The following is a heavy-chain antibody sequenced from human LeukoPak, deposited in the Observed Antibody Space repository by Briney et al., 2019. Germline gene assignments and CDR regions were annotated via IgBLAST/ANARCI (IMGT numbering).Heavy chain of an antibody. CDR1: GSTFTSYY. CDR3: ARTGGDHGWFDP. CDR2: INPSGGST. V-gene: IGHV1-46*01. Sequence: ASVKVSCKASGSTFTSYYMHWVRQAPGRGLEWMGIINPSGGSTNYAQKFQGRVTMTWDTSTSTVYMELSSLRSEDTAVYYCARTGGDHGWFDPWGQGTLVTVSS. J-gene: IGHJ5*02. D-gene: IGHD3-16*01.